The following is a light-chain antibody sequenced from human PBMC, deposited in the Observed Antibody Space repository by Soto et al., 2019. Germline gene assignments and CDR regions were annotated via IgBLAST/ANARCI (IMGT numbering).Light chain of an antibody. CDR2: DTS. CDR3: QQYSNWPPIT. CDR1: ESVSTN. Sequence: EIVMTQSPATLSLSPGERATLSCRASESVSTNLAWYQQKAGQAPRLLIYDTSTRATGIPARFSGSGSGTEFTLTISSLQSEDFAVYYCQQYSNWPPITFGQGTRLEIK. V-gene: IGKV3-15*01. J-gene: IGKJ5*01.